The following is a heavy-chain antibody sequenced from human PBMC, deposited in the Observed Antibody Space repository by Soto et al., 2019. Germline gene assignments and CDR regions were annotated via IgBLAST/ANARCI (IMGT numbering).Heavy chain of an antibody. CDR3: AKDDAGHQEF. D-gene: IGHD6-13*01. Sequence: QVQLVQSGAEVKRPGASVKVSCKASGFTFTGYYMHWVRQAPGQGLEWIGWINPNTGVANYAQKFRDWVTITRDTSITTGYLELSGLKSDDTAVYFCAKDDAGHQEFWGQGTLLTVSS. J-gene: IGHJ1*01. V-gene: IGHV1-2*04. CDR2: INPNTGVA. CDR1: GFTFTGYY.